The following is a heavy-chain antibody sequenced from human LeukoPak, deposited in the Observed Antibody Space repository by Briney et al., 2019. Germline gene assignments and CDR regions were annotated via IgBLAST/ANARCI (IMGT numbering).Heavy chain of an antibody. V-gene: IGHV1-18*01. CDR2: ISAYNGNT. CDR3: ARDLSSSWPLNWFDP. D-gene: IGHD6-13*01. CDR1: GYTFTSYG. Sequence: GASVKVSCKASGYTFTSYGISWVRQAPGQGLEWMGWISAYNGNTNYAQKFQGRVTMTRDTSISTAYMELSRLRSDDTAVYYCARDLSSSWPLNWFDPWGQGTLVTVSS. J-gene: IGHJ5*02.